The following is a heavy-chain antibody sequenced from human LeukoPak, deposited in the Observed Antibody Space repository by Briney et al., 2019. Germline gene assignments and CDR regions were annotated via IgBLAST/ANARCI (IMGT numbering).Heavy chain of an antibody. CDR1: GFTFSSYA. J-gene: IGHJ3*02. D-gene: IGHD6-13*01. Sequence: GGSLRLSCAASGFTFSSYAMTWVRQAPVKGLEWVSAISGSGGSTYFADSVKGRFTISRDNSKNTLYLQLNSLRAEDTAVYYCARFRGVAAAGNGFDIWGQGTMVTVSS. V-gene: IGHV3-23*01. CDR2: ISGSGGST. CDR3: ARFRGVAAAGNGFDI.